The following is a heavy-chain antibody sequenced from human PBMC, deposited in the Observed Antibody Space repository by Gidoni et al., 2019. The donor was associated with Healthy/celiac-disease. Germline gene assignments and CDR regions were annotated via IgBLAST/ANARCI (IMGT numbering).Heavy chain of an antibody. J-gene: IGHJ4*02. Sequence: EVQLVESGGGLVQPGGSLRLSCAASGFTFRSDSMNWVRQAPGKGMEGVSYISSSSSTIYYADSVKGRFTISRDNAKNSLYLQMNSLRDEDTAVYYCARGRSQSSFIVGATNPDYWGQGTLVTVSS. CDR3: ARGRSQSSFIVGATNPDY. CDR1: GFTFRSDS. V-gene: IGHV3-48*02. CDR2: ISSSSSTI. D-gene: IGHD1-26*01.